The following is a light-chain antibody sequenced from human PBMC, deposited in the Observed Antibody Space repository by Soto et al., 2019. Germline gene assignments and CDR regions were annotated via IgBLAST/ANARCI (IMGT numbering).Light chain of an antibody. V-gene: IGLV1-51*01. CDR3: EAWYSNLGGGV. Sequence: QSVLTQPPSVSAAPGQKVTVSCSGSRSNIGNNYVSWYQHLPGTAPKLLIYDNDKRPSGIPDRFSASKSGTSATLDITGLQTGDGADYYCEAWYSNLGGGVFGGGTKLTVL. J-gene: IGLJ3*02. CDR1: RSNIGNNY. CDR2: DND.